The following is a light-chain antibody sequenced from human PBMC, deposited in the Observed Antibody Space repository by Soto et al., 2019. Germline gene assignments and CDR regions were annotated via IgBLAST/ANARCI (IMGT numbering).Light chain of an antibody. CDR1: QDINKN. CDR3: QQYESLPLT. V-gene: IGKV1-33*01. Sequence: DGERTQSPSSVSASVGGRVTSTCQASQDINKNLIWYQQKPGKAPKLLIYDASDLETGVPSRFSGSGSGTAFTFTISSLQPEDFATYYCQQYESLPLTFGQGTRLEIK. J-gene: IGKJ5*01. CDR2: DAS.